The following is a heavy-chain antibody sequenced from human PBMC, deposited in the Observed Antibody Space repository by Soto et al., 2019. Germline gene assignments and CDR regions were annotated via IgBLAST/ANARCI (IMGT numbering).Heavy chain of an antibody. CDR1: GFTFSSYG. J-gene: IGHJ4*02. CDR3: AKDLGWRTTVGVGPFDY. D-gene: IGHD4-17*01. CDR2: ISYDGSNK. V-gene: IGHV3-30*18. Sequence: GGSLRLSCAASGFTFSSYGMHWVRQAPGKGLEWVAVISYDGSNKYYADSVKGRFTISRDNSKNTLYLQMNSLRAEDTAVYYCAKDLGWRTTVGVGPFDYWGQGTLVTVSS.